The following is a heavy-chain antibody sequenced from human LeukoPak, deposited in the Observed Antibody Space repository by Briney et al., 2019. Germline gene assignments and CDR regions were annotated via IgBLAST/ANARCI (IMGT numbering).Heavy chain of an antibody. V-gene: IGHV3-21*01. CDR1: GFSVTAYG. J-gene: IGHJ4*02. Sequence: NPGGSLRLSCAASGFSVTAYGIHWVRQAPGKGLEWVSSISSSSSYIYYADSVKGRFTISRDNAKNSLYLQMNSLRAEDTAVYYCARDITDGATYFDYWGQGTLVTVSS. D-gene: IGHD4-17*01. CDR2: ISSSSSYI. CDR3: ARDITDGATYFDY.